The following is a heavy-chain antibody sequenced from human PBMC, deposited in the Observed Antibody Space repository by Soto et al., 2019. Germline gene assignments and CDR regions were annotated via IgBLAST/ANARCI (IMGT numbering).Heavy chain of an antibody. J-gene: IGHJ6*03. D-gene: IGHD3-10*01. Sequence: SETLSLTCTVSGGSISSYYWSWIRQPPGKGLEWIGYIYYSGGTNYNPSLKSRVTISVDTSKNQFSLKLSSVTAADAAVYYCARVITYGSGIYYYYYMDVWGKGTTVTVSS. V-gene: IGHV4-59*01. CDR3: ARVITYGSGIYYYYYMDV. CDR2: IYYSGGT. CDR1: GGSISSYY.